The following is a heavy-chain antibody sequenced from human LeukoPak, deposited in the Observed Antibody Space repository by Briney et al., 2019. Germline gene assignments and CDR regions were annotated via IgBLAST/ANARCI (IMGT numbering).Heavy chain of an antibody. CDR3: ARGPRNDP. CDR2: VHPDTGYA. Sequence: ASVKVSCEASGYTFTGYYMHWVRQAAGQGLEWMGWVHPDTGYADYAQKFQGRVTMTSDTSISTAYMELSSLRPDDTAVYFCARGPRNDPWGQGTLVTVSS. CDR1: GYTFTGYY. J-gene: IGHJ5*02. V-gene: IGHV1-2*02. D-gene: IGHD1-14*01.